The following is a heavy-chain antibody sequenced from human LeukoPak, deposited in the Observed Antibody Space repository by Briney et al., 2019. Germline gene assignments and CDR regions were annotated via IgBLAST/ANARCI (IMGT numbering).Heavy chain of an antibody. Sequence: GASVKVSCKASGGTFSSYAISWVRQAPGQGLEWMGWISAYNGNTNYAQKLQGRVTMTTDTSTSTAYMELRSLRSDDTAVYYCARDKYYYMDVWGKGTTVTISS. CDR3: ARDKYYYMDV. V-gene: IGHV1-18*01. J-gene: IGHJ6*03. CDR1: GGTFSSYA. CDR2: ISAYNGNT.